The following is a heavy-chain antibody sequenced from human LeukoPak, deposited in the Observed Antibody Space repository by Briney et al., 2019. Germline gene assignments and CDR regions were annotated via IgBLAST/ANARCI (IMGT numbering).Heavy chain of an antibody. Sequence: PGGSLRLSCAASGFAFSRYGMHWVRQAPGKGLEWVAVIWDDGSNQKYADSVKGRFTISRDNAKNSLYLQMNSLRAEDTAVYYCARGYCSGGSCYFDYWGQGTLVTVSS. V-gene: IGHV3-33*03. CDR1: GFAFSRYG. J-gene: IGHJ4*02. D-gene: IGHD2-15*01. CDR3: ARGYCSGGSCYFDY. CDR2: IWDDGSNQ.